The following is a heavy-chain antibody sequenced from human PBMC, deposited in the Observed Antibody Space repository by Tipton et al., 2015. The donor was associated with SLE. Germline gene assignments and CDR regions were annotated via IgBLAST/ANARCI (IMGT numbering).Heavy chain of an antibody. V-gene: IGHV4-61*02. CDR2: ISASGGT. CDR1: GGSISSGSYY. D-gene: IGHD2/OR15-2a*01. J-gene: IGHJ4*02. CDR3: ARDHSKGFDS. Sequence: TLSLTCTVSGGSISSGSYYWTWIRQPAGKGLEWIGRISASGGTNYNPSLKSRVTISVDTSKNQFSLKLSSVTAADTAVYYCARDHSKGFDSWGRGTLVTVSS.